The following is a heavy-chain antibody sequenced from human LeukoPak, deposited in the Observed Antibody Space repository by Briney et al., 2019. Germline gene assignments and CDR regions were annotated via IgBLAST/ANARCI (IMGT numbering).Heavy chain of an antibody. D-gene: IGHD3-22*01. V-gene: IGHV3-23*01. J-gene: IGHJ4*02. CDR2: ISGSGGST. CDR1: GFTFSSYA. CDR3: ANSLGSYYYDSSGYFDY. Sequence: GGSLRLSCAASGFTFSSYATSWVRQAPGKGLEWVSAISGSGGSTYYADSVKGRFTISRGNSKNTLYLQMNSLRAEDTAVYYCANSLGSYYYDSSGYFDYWGQGTLVTVSS.